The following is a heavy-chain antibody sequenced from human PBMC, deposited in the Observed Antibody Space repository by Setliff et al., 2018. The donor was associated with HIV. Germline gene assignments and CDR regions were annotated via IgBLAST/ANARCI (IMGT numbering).Heavy chain of an antibody. V-gene: IGHV4-34*01. D-gene: IGHD3-10*01. CDR3: ARGWVRGPIISPGTYFSYGLDV. CDR1: GGSLTGYF. CDR2: VNREGGA. Sequence: PSETLSLTCAVYGGSLTGYFWTWIRQSPGKGLEWVGQVNREGGAHYNPSLRSRVTISVDTSKNQFSLKLTSMTAADTAVYYCARGWVRGPIISPGTYFSYGLDVWGQGTPVTVSS. J-gene: IGHJ6*02.